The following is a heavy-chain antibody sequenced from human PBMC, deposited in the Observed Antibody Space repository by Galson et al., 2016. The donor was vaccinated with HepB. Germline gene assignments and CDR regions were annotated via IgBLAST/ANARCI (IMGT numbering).Heavy chain of an antibody. J-gene: IGHJ4*02. V-gene: IGHV4-4*02. D-gene: IGHD2-15*01. CDR3: ASLGYCSGDDCNGVN. CDR2: IYHSGST. CDR1: GGSISYRNW. Sequence: TLSLTCAVSGGSISYRNWWSWVRQSPGKGLEWIGEIYHSGSTNYNPSLKSRVTMSLDKSNSQFSLSLTSVTAADTAVYYCASLGYCSGDDCNGVNWGQGTLVTVSS.